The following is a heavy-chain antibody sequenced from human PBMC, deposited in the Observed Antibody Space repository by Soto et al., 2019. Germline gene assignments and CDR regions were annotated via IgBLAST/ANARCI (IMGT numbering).Heavy chain of an antibody. CDR2: IYYSGST. V-gene: IGHV4-59*01. CDR1: GGSISSYY. CDR3: ARAFIAARDYYGMDV. D-gene: IGHD6-13*01. Sequence: PSETLSLTCTVSGGSISSYYWSWIRQPPGKGLEWIGYIYYSGSTNYNPSLKSRVTISVDTSKNQFSLKLSSVTAADTAVYYCARAFIAARDYYGMDVWGQGTTVTVSS. J-gene: IGHJ6*02.